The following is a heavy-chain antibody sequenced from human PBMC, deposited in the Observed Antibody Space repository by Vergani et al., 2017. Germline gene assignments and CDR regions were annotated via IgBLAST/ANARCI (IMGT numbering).Heavy chain of an antibody. J-gene: IGHJ3*02. CDR3: ARLYYDENDAFDI. CDR2: NYYSGST. Sequence: QLQLQESGPGLVKPSETLSLTCTVSGGSISSSSYYWGWIRQPPGKGLEWIGSNYYSGSTYYNPSLKSRVTISVDTSKNQFSLKLSAVTAADTAVYYCARLYYDENDAFDIWGQGTMVTVSS. D-gene: IGHD3-22*01. V-gene: IGHV4-39*07. CDR1: GGSISSSSYY.